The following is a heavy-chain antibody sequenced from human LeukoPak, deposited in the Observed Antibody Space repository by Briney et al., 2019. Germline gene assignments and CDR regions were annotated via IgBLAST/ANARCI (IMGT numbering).Heavy chain of an antibody. D-gene: IGHD3-3*01. Sequence: GGSLRLSCAASGFTFSNDVMSWVSQAPGKGPEWVSSIDGGGGGTDYADSVRGRFTISRGNFKNTSYLQMNSLRADDTAVYYCARRIGGTKDYWGQGAQVTVSS. J-gene: IGHJ4*02. CDR2: IDGGGGGT. CDR3: ARRIGGTKDY. V-gene: IGHV3-23*01. CDR1: GFTFSNDV.